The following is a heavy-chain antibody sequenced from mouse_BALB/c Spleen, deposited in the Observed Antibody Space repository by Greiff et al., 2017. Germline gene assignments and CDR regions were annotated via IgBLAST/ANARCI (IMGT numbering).Heavy chain of an antibody. J-gene: IGHJ3*01. D-gene: IGHD1-1*01. V-gene: IGHV5-6-3*01. CDR2: INSNGGST. Sequence: EVQLVESGGGLVQPGGSLKLSCAASGFTFSSYGMSWVRQTPDKRLELVATINSNGGSTYYPDSVKGRFTISRDNAKNTLYLQMSSLKSEDTAMYYCARYGSSPFAYWGQGTLVTVSA. CDR3: ARYGSSPFAY. CDR1: GFTFSSYG.